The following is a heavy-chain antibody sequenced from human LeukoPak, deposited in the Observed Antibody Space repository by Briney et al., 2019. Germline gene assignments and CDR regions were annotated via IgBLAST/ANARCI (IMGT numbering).Heavy chain of an antibody. CDR1: GFTFSTYV. J-gene: IGHJ4*02. Sequence: GGSLRLSCAASGFTFSTYVMSWVRQAPGKGLEWVSAISGSGGSTYYADSVKGRFTISRDNSKNTLYLQMNSLRAEDTAVYYCAKASYGLIDYWGQGTLVTVSS. D-gene: IGHD3-10*01. CDR2: ISGSGGST. V-gene: IGHV3-23*01. CDR3: AKASYGLIDY.